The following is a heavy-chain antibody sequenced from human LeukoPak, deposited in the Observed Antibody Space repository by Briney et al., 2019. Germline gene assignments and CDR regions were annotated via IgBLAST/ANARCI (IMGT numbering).Heavy chain of an antibody. CDR1: GYTFTSYG. D-gene: IGHD4-23*01. Sequence: GASVKVSCKASGYTFTSYGISWVRQAPGQGLEWMGWISAYNGNTNYAQKLQGRVTMTTDTSTSTPYMELRSLRSDDTAVYYCARDPFNYGGNDVYFDYWGQGTLVTVSS. CDR2: ISAYNGNT. J-gene: IGHJ4*02. CDR3: ARDPFNYGGNDVYFDY. V-gene: IGHV1-18*01.